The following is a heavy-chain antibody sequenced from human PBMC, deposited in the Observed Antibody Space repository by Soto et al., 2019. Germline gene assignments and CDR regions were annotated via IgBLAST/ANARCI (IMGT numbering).Heavy chain of an antibody. D-gene: IGHD2-15*01. V-gene: IGHV3-23*01. J-gene: IGHJ3*02. CDR1: GFTFSSYA. CDR2: ISGSGGST. CDR3: AKVAVGYCSGGSCYSGDAFDI. Sequence: PVGSLRLSCAASGFTFSSYAMSWVRQAPGKGLKWVSAISGSGGSTYYADSVKGRFTISRDNSKNTLYLQMNSLRAEDTAVYYCAKVAVGYCSGGSCYSGDAFDIWGQGTMVTVSS.